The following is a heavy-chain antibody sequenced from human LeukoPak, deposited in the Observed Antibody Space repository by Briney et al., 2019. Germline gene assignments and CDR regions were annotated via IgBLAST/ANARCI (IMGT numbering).Heavy chain of an antibody. CDR2: IYYSGST. Sequence: SETLSLTCTVSGGSISSGDCYWSWIRQPPGKGLEWIGYIYYSGSTYYNPSLKSRVTISVDTSKNQFSLKLSSVTAADTAVYYCARGPLGYCSSTSCQGAFDIWGQGTMVTVSS. D-gene: IGHD2-2*01. J-gene: IGHJ3*02. V-gene: IGHV4-30-4*01. CDR1: GGSISSGDCY. CDR3: ARGPLGYCSSTSCQGAFDI.